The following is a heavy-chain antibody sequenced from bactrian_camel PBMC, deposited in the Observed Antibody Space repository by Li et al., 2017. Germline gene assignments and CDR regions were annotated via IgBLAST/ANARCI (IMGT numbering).Heavy chain of an antibody. V-gene: IGHV3S53*01. J-gene: IGHJ6*01. CDR1: GSGPIHY. CDR3: AATPGTIEFSDSWYELGY. Sequence: VQLVESGGGLVQAGGSLRLSCSASGSGPIHYMGWFRQAVSGDREGVGAIDSDGAINYANSVKGRFFISRDNVNNSVYLQMNNLKPEDTARYHCAATPGTIEFSDSWYELGYWAQGTQVTVS. D-gene: IGHD2*01. CDR2: IDSDGAI.